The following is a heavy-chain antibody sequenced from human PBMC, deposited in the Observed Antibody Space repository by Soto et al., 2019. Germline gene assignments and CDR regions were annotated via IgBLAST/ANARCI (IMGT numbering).Heavy chain of an antibody. V-gene: IGHV3-7*01. Sequence: EVQLVESGGGLVQPGGSLRLSCAASGFTFSSYWMSWVRQAPGKGLEWVANIKQDGSEKYYVDSVKGRFTISRDNAKNSLYLQMNSLRAEDTAVYYCAREFHYDFWSGPSDYWGQGTLVTVSS. CDR2: IKQDGSEK. J-gene: IGHJ4*02. CDR1: GFTFSSYW. CDR3: AREFHYDFWSGPSDY. D-gene: IGHD3-3*01.